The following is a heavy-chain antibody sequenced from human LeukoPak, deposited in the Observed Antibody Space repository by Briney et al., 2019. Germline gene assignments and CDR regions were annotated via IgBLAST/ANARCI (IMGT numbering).Heavy chain of an antibody. V-gene: IGHV3-21*01. CDR2: INNDGSYI. CDR3: ARDPTHYLRYGYFDY. CDR1: GLIFSNSA. Sequence: GGSLRLSCAPSGLIFSNSAMNWVRQAPGKGLEWVSSINNDGSYIYYAGSVKGRFTISRDNAKNSLYLRLNSLRVEDTAVYYCARDPTHYLRYGYFDYWGQGTLVTVSS. J-gene: IGHJ4*02. D-gene: IGHD3-9*01.